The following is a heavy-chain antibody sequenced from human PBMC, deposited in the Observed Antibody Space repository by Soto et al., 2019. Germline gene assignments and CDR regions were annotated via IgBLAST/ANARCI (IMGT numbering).Heavy chain of an antibody. V-gene: IGHV4-34*01. CDR3: ARVRGYCSGGSCRHNWFDP. CDR1: GGSFSGSY. J-gene: IGHJ5*02. CDR2: INHSGST. D-gene: IGHD2-15*01. Sequence: QVQLQQWGAGLLKPSETLSLTCAVYGGSFSGSYWSWIRQPPGRGLECIGEINHSGSTNYNPSLRRRVTIPVDTTKNQFSLKLSSVTAADTAVYYCARVRGYCSGGSCRHNWFDPWGQGTLVTVSS.